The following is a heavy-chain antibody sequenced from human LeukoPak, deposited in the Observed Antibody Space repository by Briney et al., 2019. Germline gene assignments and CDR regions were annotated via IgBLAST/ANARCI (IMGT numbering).Heavy chain of an antibody. CDR3: AKRIEYSSSSAYFDY. Sequence: GVSLRLSCAASGFTFSNYGMTWVRQAPGKGLEWVSSIGESGQSTYYADSVKGRFTISRDNSKHTLYLQMNTLGADDTALYYCAKRIEYSSSSAYFDYWGQGTLVTVSS. D-gene: IGHD6-6*01. CDR2: IGESGQST. CDR1: GFTFSNYG. J-gene: IGHJ4*02. V-gene: IGHV3-23*01.